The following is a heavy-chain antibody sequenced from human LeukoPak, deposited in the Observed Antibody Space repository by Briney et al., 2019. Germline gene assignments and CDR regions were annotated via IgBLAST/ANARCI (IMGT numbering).Heavy chain of an antibody. J-gene: IGHJ6*02. CDR2: INPSGGST. CDR3: AREPSQPKGIAAHQTNYGMDV. D-gene: IGHD6-6*01. CDR1: GYTFTSYY. Sequence: ASVKVSCKASGYTFTSYYMHWVRQAPGQGFEWMGIINPSGGSTSYAQKFQGRVTMTRDTSTSTVYMELSSLRSEDTAVYYCAREPSQPKGIAAHQTNYGMDVWGQGTTVTVSS. V-gene: IGHV1-46*01.